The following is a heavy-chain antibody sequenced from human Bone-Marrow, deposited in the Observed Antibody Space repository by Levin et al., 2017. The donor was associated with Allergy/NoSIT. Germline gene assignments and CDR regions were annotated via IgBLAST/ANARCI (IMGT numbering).Heavy chain of an antibody. CDR3: ATGSGSSKIYFAY. D-gene: IGHD3-10*01. J-gene: IGHJ4*02. V-gene: IGHV4-30-4*01. CDR1: GGSISNGNYY. Sequence: PSETLSPTCTVSGGSISNGNYYWSWIRQPPGKGLEWIGYIYYSGSTYYNPSLKSRLTISVDTSKHQFSLNLTSVTAADTAVYYCATGSGSSKIYFAYWGQGTLVPVSS. CDR2: IYYSGST.